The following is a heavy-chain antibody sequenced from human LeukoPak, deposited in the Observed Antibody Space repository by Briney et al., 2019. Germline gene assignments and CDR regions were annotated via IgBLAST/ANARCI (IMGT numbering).Heavy chain of an antibody. J-gene: IGHJ4*02. CDR1: GFTFSDYY. D-gene: IGHD6-13*01. CDR3: ARGVNKDPASSSWGY. V-gene: IGHV3-11*06. Sequence: GGSLRLSCAGSGFTFSDYYMSWIRQPPGKGLECISYISSSHYTNYADSVKGRFTISRDNAKNSLCLRMNSLRADDTAVYYCARGVNKDPASSSWGYRGQGTLVTVSS. CDR2: ISSSHYT.